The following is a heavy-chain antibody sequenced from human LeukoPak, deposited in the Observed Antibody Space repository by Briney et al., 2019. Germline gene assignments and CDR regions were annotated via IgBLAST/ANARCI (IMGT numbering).Heavy chain of an antibody. V-gene: IGHV3-23*01. D-gene: IGHD3-22*01. Sequence: GGSLRLSCAASGFTFSSYAMSWVRQAPGKGLEWVSTISVSGGPTFYADSVKGRFTISRDNSKNTLYLQMSSLRAEDTAAYYCAKRGYYDSSGYYSSLEGWGQGTLVTVSS. CDR1: GFTFSSYA. J-gene: IGHJ4*02. CDR2: ISVSGGPT. CDR3: AKRGYYDSSGYYSSLEG.